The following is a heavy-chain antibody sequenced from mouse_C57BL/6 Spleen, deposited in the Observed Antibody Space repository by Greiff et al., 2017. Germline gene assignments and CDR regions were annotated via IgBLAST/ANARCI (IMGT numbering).Heavy chain of an antibody. CDR1: GFTFTDYY. V-gene: IGHV7-3*01. D-gene: IGHD2-5*01. CDR2: IRNKANGYTT. Sequence: EVNLVESGGGLVQPGGSLSLSCAASGFTFTDYYMSWVRQPPGKALEWLGFIRNKANGYTTEYSASVKGRFTISRDNSQSILYLQMNALRAEDSATYYCARYTGDYSNYEYYAMDYWGQGTSVTVSS. CDR3: ARYTGDYSNYEYYAMDY. J-gene: IGHJ4*01.